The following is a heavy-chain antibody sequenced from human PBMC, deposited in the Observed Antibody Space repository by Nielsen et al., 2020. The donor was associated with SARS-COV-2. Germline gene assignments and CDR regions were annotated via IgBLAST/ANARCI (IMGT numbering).Heavy chain of an antibody. CDR2: IYTDGST. J-gene: IGHJ6*02. V-gene: IGHV3-66*01. Sequence: GGSRRLSCGASGFTISSSFMSWVRQAAGKGLDWVSVIYTDGSTSYADSVKGRFTVSRDNSKNTLYLQMNSLRAEDTAMYYCARDNWGRMDVWGQGTTVTVSS. CDR3: ARDNWGRMDV. D-gene: IGHD7-27*01. CDR1: GFTISSSF.